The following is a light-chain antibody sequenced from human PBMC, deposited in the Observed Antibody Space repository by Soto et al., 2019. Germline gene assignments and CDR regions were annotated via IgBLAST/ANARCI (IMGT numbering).Light chain of an antibody. CDR1: SSDVGSYNR. CDR3: SSFTSTSTYV. V-gene: IGLV2-18*02. CDR2: DVS. Sequence: QSVLTQPPSVSGSPGQSVAISCSGTSSDVGSYNRVSWYQQPPGTAPKLVIYDVSNRPSGVPDRFSGSKSGNTASLTISRLQAEDEADYYCSSFTSTSTYVFGTGTRSPS. J-gene: IGLJ1*01.